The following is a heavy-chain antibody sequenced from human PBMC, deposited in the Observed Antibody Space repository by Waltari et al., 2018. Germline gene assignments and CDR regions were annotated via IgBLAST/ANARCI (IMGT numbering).Heavy chain of an antibody. CDR1: GFSFSRSW. CDR3: ARDLVATPP. Sequence: EVQLVESGGDLVQPGGSLRLSCAASGFSFSRSWMTWVRQTPGKGLEWVRNIPQNGSEKWYADSVKGRFTISRDNAMNLVYLQMNSLRVEDTAVYYCARDLVATPPWGQGTLVTVSS. V-gene: IGHV3-7*01. D-gene: IGHD2-21*02. CDR2: IPQNGSEK. J-gene: IGHJ5*02.